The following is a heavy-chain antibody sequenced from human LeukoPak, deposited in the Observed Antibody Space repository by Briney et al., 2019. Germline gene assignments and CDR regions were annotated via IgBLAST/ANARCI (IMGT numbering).Heavy chain of an antibody. Sequence: SETLSLTCTVSGVSIRIYYWSWIRQPPGKGLEGIGYIYNRESTYYNPSLKSRVTISLDTSKNQFSLRLKSVTAADRAVYYCARVKGSNWFDPWGQGTLVTASS. D-gene: IGHD6-6*01. CDR2: IYNREST. V-gene: IGHV4-59*01. J-gene: IGHJ5*02. CDR1: GVSIRIYY. CDR3: ARVKGSNWFDP.